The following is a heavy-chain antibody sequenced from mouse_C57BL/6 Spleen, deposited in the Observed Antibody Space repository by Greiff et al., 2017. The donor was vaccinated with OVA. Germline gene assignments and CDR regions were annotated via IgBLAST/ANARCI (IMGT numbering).Heavy chain of an antibody. CDR1: GYTFTDYY. CDR2: INPNNGGT. CDR3: ARAYYGPMDY. Sequence: VQLQQSGPELVKPGASVKISCKASGYTFTDYYMNWVKQSHGKSLEWIGDINPNNGGTSYNQKFKGKATLTVDKSSSTAYMELRSLTSEDSAVYYCARAYYGPMDYWGQGTSVTVSS. V-gene: IGHV1-26*01. D-gene: IGHD2-10*01. J-gene: IGHJ4*01.